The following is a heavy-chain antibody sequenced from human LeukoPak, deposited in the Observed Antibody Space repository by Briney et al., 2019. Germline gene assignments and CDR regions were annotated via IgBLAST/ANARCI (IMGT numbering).Heavy chain of an antibody. J-gene: IGHJ4*02. Sequence: PSETLSLTCTVSGGSISSSSYYWGWIRQPPGKGLEWIGSIYYSGSTYYNPSLKSRVTISVDTSKNQFSLKLSSVTAADTAVYYCATGPYGAYYYDSGSYYNLPFDYWGQGTLVTVSS. CDR2: IYYSGST. V-gene: IGHV4-39*01. CDR1: GGSISSSSYY. D-gene: IGHD3-10*01. CDR3: ATGPYGAYYYDSGSYYNLPFDY.